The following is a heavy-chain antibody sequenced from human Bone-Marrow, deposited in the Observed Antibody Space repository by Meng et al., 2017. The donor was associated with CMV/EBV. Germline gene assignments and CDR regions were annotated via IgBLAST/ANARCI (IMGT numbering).Heavy chain of an antibody. CDR1: LSTRGVG. CDR2: IYWDDDK. Sequence: LSTRGVGVGWIRQPPGKALEWLALIYWDDDKRYRPSLKSRLTITKDTSKNQVVLTMTNMDPVDTATYYCAHRRHRDSGYAEGNWFDPWGQGTLVTVSS. V-gene: IGHV2-5*02. J-gene: IGHJ5*02. D-gene: IGHD5-12*01. CDR3: AHRRHRDSGYAEGNWFDP.